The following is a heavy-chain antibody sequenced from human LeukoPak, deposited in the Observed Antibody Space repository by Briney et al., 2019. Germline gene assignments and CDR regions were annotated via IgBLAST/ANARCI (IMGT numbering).Heavy chain of an antibody. CDR1: GFTFSSYA. Sequence: PGGSLRLSCSASGFTFSSYAMNWVRQAPGRGLEYVSAITSNGGSTYYADSVKGRFTISRDNSKNTLYLQMSSLRAEDRAVYYCAIAGYYYGMDVWGQGTTVTVSS. CDR3: AIAGYYYGMDV. V-gene: IGHV3-64D*06. CDR2: ITSNGGST. J-gene: IGHJ6*02.